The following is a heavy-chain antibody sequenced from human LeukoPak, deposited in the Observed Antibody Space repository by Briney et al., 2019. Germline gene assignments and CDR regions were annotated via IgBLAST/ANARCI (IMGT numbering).Heavy chain of an antibody. V-gene: IGHV4-30-2*01. Sequence: SETLSLTCAVSGGSISSGGYSWSWIRQPPGKGLEWIGYIYHSGSTYYNPSLKSRVTISVDGSKNQFSLKLSSVTAADTAVYYCARGVEYYDILTGPYFDYWGQGTLVTVSS. D-gene: IGHD3-9*01. CDR2: IYHSGST. J-gene: IGHJ4*02. CDR3: ARGVEYYDILTGPYFDY. CDR1: GGSISSGGYS.